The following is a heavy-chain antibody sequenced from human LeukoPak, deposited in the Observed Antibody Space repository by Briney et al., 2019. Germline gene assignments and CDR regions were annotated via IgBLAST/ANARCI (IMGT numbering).Heavy chain of an antibody. J-gene: IGHJ5*02. Sequence: ASVKVSCKASGGTFSSYAISWVRQAPGQGLEWMGGIIPIFVTANYAQKFQGRVTITADESTSTAYMELSSLRSEDTAVYYCARGGWSGDSSSWFPSWFDPWGQGTLVTVSS. CDR1: GGTFSSYA. D-gene: IGHD6-13*01. V-gene: IGHV1-69*13. CDR2: IIPIFVTA. CDR3: ARGGWSGDSSSWFPSWFDP.